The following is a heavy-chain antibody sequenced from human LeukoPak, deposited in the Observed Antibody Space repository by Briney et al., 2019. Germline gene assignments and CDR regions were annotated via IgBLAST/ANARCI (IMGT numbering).Heavy chain of an antibody. CDR3: ARVRAAAGTPYWFDP. J-gene: IGHJ5*02. CDR2: IYYSGST. CDR1: GGSISSGDYY. V-gene: IGHV4-30-4*01. Sequence: SETLSLTCTVSGGSISSGDYYWSWIRQPPGKGLEWIGYIYYSGSTYYNPSLKSRVTISVDTSKNQFSLKLSSVTAADTAVYYCARVRAAAGTPYWFDPWGQGTLVTVSS. D-gene: IGHD6-13*01.